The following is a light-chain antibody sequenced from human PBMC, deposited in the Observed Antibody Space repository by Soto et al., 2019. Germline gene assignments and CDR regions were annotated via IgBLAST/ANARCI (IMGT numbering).Light chain of an antibody. J-gene: IGKJ5*01. CDR3: HQYGGSPIT. CDR1: QSVSSR. V-gene: IGKV3-20*01. CDR2: GAS. Sequence: IVLRQDPGSLFVSPRERASLSCRASQSVSSRLAWYQHKPGQAPRLLISGASSRATGIPDRFSGSGSGTDFTLTISRLEPEDFALYYCHQYGGSPITFGQGTRLEIK.